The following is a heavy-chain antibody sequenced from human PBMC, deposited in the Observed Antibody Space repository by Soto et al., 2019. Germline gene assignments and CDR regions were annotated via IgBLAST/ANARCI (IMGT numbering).Heavy chain of an antibody. CDR1: GGTFSSYA. J-gene: IGHJ4*02. Sequence: GASGKGSCKASGGTFSSYAISWVRQAPGQGLEWMGGIIPIFGTANYAQKFQGRVTITADESTSTAYMELSSLRSEDTAVYYCATEGGGYNQTLFDYWGQGTLVTVSS. CDR2: IIPIFGTA. D-gene: IGHD3-22*01. CDR3: ATEGGGYNQTLFDY. V-gene: IGHV1-69*13.